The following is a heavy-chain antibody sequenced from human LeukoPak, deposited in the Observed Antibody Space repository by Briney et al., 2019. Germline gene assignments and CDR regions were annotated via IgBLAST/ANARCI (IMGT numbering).Heavy chain of an antibody. J-gene: IGHJ3*02. CDR1: GFTFSDYY. CDR3: ARHVQLWSNRDAFDI. Sequence: GGSLRLSCAASGFTFSDYYMSWIRQAPGKGLEWVSYISSSGSTIYYADSVKGRFTISRDNAKNSLYLQMNSLRAEDTAVYYCARHVQLWSNRDAFDIWGQGTMVTVSS. D-gene: IGHD5-18*01. V-gene: IGHV3-11*01. CDR2: ISSSGSTI.